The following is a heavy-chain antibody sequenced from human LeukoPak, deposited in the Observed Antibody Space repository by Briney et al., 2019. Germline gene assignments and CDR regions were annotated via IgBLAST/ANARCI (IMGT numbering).Heavy chain of an antibody. V-gene: IGHV3-30-3*01. D-gene: IGHD6-13*01. Sequence: SGGSLRLSCAASGFTLIRYPMHWVRQAPGKGLEWVALISYDGGNAYYADSVKGRFTISRDNSKNTLYLQMNSLRAEDTAVYYCARRYSSTRYYFDYCGQGTLVTVSS. CDR2: ISYDGGNA. CDR3: ARRYSSTRYYFDY. CDR1: GFTLIRYP. J-gene: IGHJ4*02.